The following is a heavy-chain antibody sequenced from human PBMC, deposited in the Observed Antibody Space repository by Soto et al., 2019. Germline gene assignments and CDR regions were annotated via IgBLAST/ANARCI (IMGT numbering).Heavy chain of an antibody. CDR2: INAGNGNT. CDR3: ARLHSSGWYIFDY. CDR1: GYTFTSYA. Sequence: QVQLVQSGAEVKKPGASVKVSCKASGYTFTSYAMHWVRQAPGQRLEWMGWINAGNGNTKYSQKFHGRVTITRDTSASTAYMELSSLRSEDTAVYYCARLHSSGWYIFDYWGQGTLVTVSS. D-gene: IGHD6-19*01. J-gene: IGHJ4*02. V-gene: IGHV1-3*01.